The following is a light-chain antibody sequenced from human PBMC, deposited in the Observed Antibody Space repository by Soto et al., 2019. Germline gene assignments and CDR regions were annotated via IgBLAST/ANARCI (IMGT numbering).Light chain of an antibody. CDR1: TSDVGGYNY. CDR3: RSFTSIPTSTYV. V-gene: IGLV2-14*01. Sequence: SALTPRVSVSGSPGQSITISCTGVTSDVGGYNYVSWYQQRPGKAPKLMLYEVSNRPSGVSNRFSGSKSGNTASLTISGLQTEDEGDYYCRSFTSIPTSTYVF. CDR2: EVS. J-gene: IGLJ6*01.